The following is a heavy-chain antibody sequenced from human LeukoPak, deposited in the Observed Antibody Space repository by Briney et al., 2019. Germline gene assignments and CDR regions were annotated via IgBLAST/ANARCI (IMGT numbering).Heavy chain of an antibody. CDR2: ISGGTT. D-gene: IGHD3-10*01. J-gene: IGHJ4*02. V-gene: IGHV3-23*01. Sequence: GESLRLSCAASGFTISTYGMSWVRQAPGKGLEWVSSISGGTTYYADSVKGRFTISRDNSKNTVSLQMNSLRAEDTAVYYCAKSVYHSGNYWGQGTLVTVSS. CDR1: GFTISTYG. CDR3: AKSVYHSGNY.